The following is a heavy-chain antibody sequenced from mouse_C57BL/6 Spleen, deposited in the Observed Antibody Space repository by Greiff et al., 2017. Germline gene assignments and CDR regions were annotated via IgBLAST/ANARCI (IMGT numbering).Heavy chain of an antibody. J-gene: IGHJ2*01. V-gene: IGHV7-3*01. D-gene: IGHD1-1*01. CDR1: GFTFTDYY. CDR2: IRNKANGYTT. CDR3: ASLLGSSYYFDY. Sequence: DVMLVESGGGLVQPGGSLSLSCAASGFTFTDYYMSWVRQPPGKALEWLGFIRNKANGYTTEYSASVKGRFTISRDNSQSILYLQMNALRAEDSATYYCASLLGSSYYFDYWGQGTTLTVSS.